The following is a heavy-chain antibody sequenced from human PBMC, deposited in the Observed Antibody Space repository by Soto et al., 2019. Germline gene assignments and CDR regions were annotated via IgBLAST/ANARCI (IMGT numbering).Heavy chain of an antibody. D-gene: IGHD5-18*01. V-gene: IGHV1-3*01. Sequence: GASVKVSCKASGYTFTSYAMHWVRQAPGQRLEWMGWINAGNGNTKYSQKFQGRFTITRDTSASTAYMELSSLRSEDTAVYYCARDELARGYSYGYPDYWGQGTLVTVSS. CDR3: ARDELARGYSYGYPDY. CDR2: INAGNGNT. CDR1: GYTFTSYA. J-gene: IGHJ4*02.